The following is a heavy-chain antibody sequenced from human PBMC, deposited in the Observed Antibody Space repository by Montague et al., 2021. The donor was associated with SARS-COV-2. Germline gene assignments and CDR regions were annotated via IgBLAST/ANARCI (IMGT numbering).Heavy chain of an antibody. Sequence: SETLSLTCTVSGDSISNSNWWTWVRQSPGRGLEWIGEIFRSGASNYNPPLKSRVTMSVDMPRNQFSLILSNVTAADTAIYYCVRGGTMTVVAFDYWGQGTLVTVSS. D-gene: IGHD3-22*01. CDR2: IFRSGAS. J-gene: IGHJ4*02. CDR1: GDSISNSNW. V-gene: IGHV4-4*02. CDR3: VRGGTMTVVAFDY.